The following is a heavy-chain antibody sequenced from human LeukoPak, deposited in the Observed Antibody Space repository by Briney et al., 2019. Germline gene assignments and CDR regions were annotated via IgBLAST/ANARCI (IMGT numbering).Heavy chain of an antibody. CDR1: GGSISSYY. CDR2: IYYSGST. V-gene: IGHV4-59*01. J-gene: IGHJ4*02. Sequence: SETLSLTCTVSGGSISSYYWSWIRQPPGKGLEWIGYIYYSGSTNYNPSLKSRVTISVDTSKNQFSLKLNSVTAADTAVYYCARGTYDFWSGYYHAYYFDYWGQGTLVTVSP. CDR3: ARGTYDFWSGYYHAYYFDY. D-gene: IGHD3-3*01.